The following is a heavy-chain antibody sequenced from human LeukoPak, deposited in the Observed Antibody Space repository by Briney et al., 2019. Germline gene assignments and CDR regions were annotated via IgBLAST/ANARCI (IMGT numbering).Heavy chain of an antibody. Sequence: EWVSYIRSSGSEIYYAASVKGRFTISRDNAKNSLYLQMSSLRAEDTAVYHCARIPFYRFDSWGQGTLVTVSS. J-gene: IGHJ5*01. D-gene: IGHD2-21*01. V-gene: IGHV3-11*01. CDR2: IRSSGSEI. CDR3: ARIPFYRFDS.